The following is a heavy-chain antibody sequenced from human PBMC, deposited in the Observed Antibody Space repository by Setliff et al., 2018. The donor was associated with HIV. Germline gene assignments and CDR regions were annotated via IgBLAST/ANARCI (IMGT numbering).Heavy chain of an antibody. J-gene: IGHJ4*02. CDR3: ARDWRHGYDLSFDY. Sequence: GGSLRLSCAASGFSVSSNYMSWVRQAPGKGLEWVAKIKQDGSDKYYVDSVKGRFTISRDNAKNSLYLQMNSLRAEDTAMYYCARDWRHGYDLSFDYWGQGTLVTAPQ. CDR1: GFSVSSNY. V-gene: IGHV3-7*01. CDR2: IKQDGSDK. D-gene: IGHD5-12*01.